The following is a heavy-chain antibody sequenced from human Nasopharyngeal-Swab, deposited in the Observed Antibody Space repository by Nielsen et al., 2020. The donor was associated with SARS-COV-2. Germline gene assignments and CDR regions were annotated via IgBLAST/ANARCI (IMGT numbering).Heavy chain of an antibody. Sequence: ASVKVSCKASGYTFTRYYIHWVRQAPGQGLEWMGIINPGGGSARYSQNFQGRVTMTGDTSTSTVYMELSSLRSEDTAVYYCARGGDPREVVAATDYFDPWGQGTLVTVSS. CDR2: INPGGGSA. CDR1: GYTFTRYY. CDR3: ARGGDPREVVAATDYFDP. D-gene: IGHD2-15*01. V-gene: IGHV1-46*01. J-gene: IGHJ5*02.